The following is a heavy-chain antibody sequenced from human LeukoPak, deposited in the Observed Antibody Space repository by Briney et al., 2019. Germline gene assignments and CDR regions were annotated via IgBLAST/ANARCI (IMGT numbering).Heavy chain of an antibody. J-gene: IGHJ6*02. CDR2: IYYGGST. CDR1: GGSISSGDYY. CDR3: ARANYYYGMDV. V-gene: IGHV4-30-4*01. Sequence: SETLSLTCTVSGGSISSGDYYWSWIRQPPGKGLEWIGYIYYGGSTYYNPSLKSRVIISVDTSKNQFSLNLSSVTAADTAVYYCARANYYYGMDVWGQGTTVTVSS.